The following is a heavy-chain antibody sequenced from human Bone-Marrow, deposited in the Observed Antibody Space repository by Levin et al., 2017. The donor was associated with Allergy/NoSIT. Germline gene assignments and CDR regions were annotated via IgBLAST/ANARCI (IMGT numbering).Heavy chain of an antibody. CDR3: SMEANIVVVPAAGDASDI. CDR2: IRPIFGTA. D-gene: IGHD2-2*01. J-gene: IGHJ3*02. CDR1: GGTFSSHA. V-gene: IGHV1-69*13. Sequence: VKVSCKASGGTFSSHAINWVRQAPGQGLEWMGGIRPIFGTADYAQKFQGRVTITADESTSTAYMELSSLRSEDTAVYYCSMEANIVVVPAAGDASDIWGQGTLVTVSS.